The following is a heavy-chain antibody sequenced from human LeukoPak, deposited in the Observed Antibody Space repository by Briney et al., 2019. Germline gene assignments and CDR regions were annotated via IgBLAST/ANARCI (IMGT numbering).Heavy chain of an antibody. D-gene: IGHD6-13*01. CDR3: ARILVRLEFDP. J-gene: IGHJ5*02. CDR1: GFTFSSYG. V-gene: IGHV3-33*01. CDR2: IWYDGSNK. Sequence: GRSLRLSCAASGFTFSSYGMHWVRQAPGKGLEWVAVIWYDGSNKYYADSVKGRFTISRDNSKNTLYLQMNSLRAEDTAVYYCARILVRLEFDPWGQGTLVTVSS.